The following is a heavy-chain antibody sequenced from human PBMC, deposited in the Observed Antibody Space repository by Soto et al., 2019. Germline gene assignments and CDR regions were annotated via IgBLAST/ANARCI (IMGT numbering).Heavy chain of an antibody. CDR1: GFTFSSYS. CDR3: ARGATYYDFWSGYYRVDYYYYYMDV. D-gene: IGHD3-3*01. J-gene: IGHJ6*03. V-gene: IGHV3-21*01. CDR2: ISSSSSYI. Sequence: GGALRLSCAASGFTFSSYSMNWVRQAPGKGLEWVSSISSSSSYIYYADSVKGRSTISRDNAKNSLYLQMNSLRAGDTAVYYCARGATYYDFWSGYYRVDYYYYYMDVWGKGTTVTVSS.